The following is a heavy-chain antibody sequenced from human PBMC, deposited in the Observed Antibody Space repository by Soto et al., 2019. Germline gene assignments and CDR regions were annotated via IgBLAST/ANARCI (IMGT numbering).Heavy chain of an antibody. CDR2: IYYSGST. Sequence: PSETLSLTCTVSGGSISSSSYYWGWIRQPPGKGLEWIGSIYYSGSTYYNPSLKSRVTISVDTSKNQFSLKLSSVTAADTAVYYCARLSITMIVVVITSYYFDYWGQGTLVTVSS. CDR3: ARLSITMIVVVITSYYFDY. V-gene: IGHV4-39*01. D-gene: IGHD3-22*01. J-gene: IGHJ4*02. CDR1: GGSISSSSYY.